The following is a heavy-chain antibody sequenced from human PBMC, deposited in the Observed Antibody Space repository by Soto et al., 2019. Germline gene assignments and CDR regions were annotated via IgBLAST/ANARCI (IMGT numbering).Heavy chain of an antibody. CDR2: INPSGGST. Sequence: ASVKVSCKASGYTFTSYYMHWVRQAPGQGLEWMGIINPSGGSTSYARKFQGRVTMTRDTSTSTVYMELSSLRSEDTAVYYCARDLYCTNGVCYNYYHGMDVWGQGTTVTVSS. J-gene: IGHJ6*02. D-gene: IGHD2-8*01. CDR1: GYTFTSYY. V-gene: IGHV1-46*01. CDR3: ARDLYCTNGVCYNYYHGMDV.